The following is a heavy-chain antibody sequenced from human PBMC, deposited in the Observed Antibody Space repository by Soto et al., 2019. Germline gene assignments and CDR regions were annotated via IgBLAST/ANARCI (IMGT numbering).Heavy chain of an antibody. CDR3: ARVGGVNWFDP. CDR1: GGSISSGGYY. Sequence: QVQLQESGPGLVKPSQTLSLTCTVSGGSISSGGYYWSWIRQHPGKGLEWIGYIYYSGSTYYNPSLKNRVTISVDPSKNQCSLKLSSVTAADTAVYYCARVGGVNWFDPWGQGTLVTVSS. V-gene: IGHV4-31*03. CDR2: IYYSGST. J-gene: IGHJ5*02. D-gene: IGHD3-16*01.